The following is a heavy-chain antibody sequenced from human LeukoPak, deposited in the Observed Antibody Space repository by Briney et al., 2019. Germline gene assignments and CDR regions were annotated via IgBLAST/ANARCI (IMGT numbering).Heavy chain of an antibody. J-gene: IGHJ4*02. V-gene: IGHV3-21*01. Sequence: PGGSLRLSCAASGFTFSSYSMNWVRQAPGKGLEWVSSISSSSSYIYYADSVKGRFTISRDNSKNTLYLQMNSLRAEDTAVYYCARDAYYYDSSGYYVGPTFDYWGQGTLVTVSS. CDR1: GFTFSSYS. D-gene: IGHD3-22*01. CDR3: ARDAYYYDSSGYYVGPTFDY. CDR2: ISSSSSYI.